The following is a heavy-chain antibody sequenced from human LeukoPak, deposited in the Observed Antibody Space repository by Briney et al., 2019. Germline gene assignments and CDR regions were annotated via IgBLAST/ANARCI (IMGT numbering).Heavy chain of an antibody. V-gene: IGHV4-39*01. CDR2: IYYSGST. CDR1: GGSISSSSYY. D-gene: IGHD3-10*01. Sequence: PSETLSLTCTVSGGSISSSSYYWGWIRQPPGKGLEWIGSIYYSGSTYYNPSLKSRVTISVDTSKNQFSLKLSSVTAADTAVYYCARLVVRGYFDHWGQGTLVTVSS. CDR3: ARLVVRGYFDH. J-gene: IGHJ4*02.